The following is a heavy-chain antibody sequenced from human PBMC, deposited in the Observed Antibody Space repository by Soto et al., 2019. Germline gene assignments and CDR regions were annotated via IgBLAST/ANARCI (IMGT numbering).Heavy chain of an antibody. CDR1: GGTFSGYY. J-gene: IGHJ4*02. CDR2: INHSGST. Sequence: SETLSLTCAVYGGTFSGYYWIWIRQPPGKGLEWIGEINHSGSTNYNPSLKSRVTISVDTSKNQFSLKLSSVTAADTAVYYCATNYYYDSSGYRFDYWGQGTLVTVSS. CDR3: ATNYYYDSSGYRFDY. V-gene: IGHV4-34*08. D-gene: IGHD3-22*01.